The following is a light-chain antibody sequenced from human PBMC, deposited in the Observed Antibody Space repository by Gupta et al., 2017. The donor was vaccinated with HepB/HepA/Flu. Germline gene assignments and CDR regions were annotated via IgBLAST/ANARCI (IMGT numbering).Light chain of an antibody. CDR1: KLGDKY. CDR3: QAWNSSTVV. J-gene: IGLJ2*01. V-gene: IGLV3-1*01. Sequence: SYELTQPPSVSVSPRKTASITCSGDKLGDKYACWYQQKPGQSPVLVIYQDSKRPSGIPERFSGSNSGNTATLTISGTQARDDAYYYCQAWNSSTVVFGGGTKLTVL. CDR2: QDS.